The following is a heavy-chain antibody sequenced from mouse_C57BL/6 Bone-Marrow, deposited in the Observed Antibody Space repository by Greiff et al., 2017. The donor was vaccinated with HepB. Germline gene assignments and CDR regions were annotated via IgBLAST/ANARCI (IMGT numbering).Heavy chain of an antibody. D-gene: IGHD1-1*01. J-gene: IGHJ1*03. V-gene: IGHV5-6*01. CDR1: GFTFSSYG. Sequence: EVKLMESGGDLVKPGGSLKLSCAASGFTFSSYGMSWVRQTPDKRPEWVATISSGGSYTYYPDRVKGRFTISRDNAKNTLYLQMSSLKSEETAMYYCSSPIYYDGSSYLYWYFDVWGTGTTVTVSS. CDR3: SSPIYYDGSSYLYWYFDV. CDR2: ISSGGSYT.